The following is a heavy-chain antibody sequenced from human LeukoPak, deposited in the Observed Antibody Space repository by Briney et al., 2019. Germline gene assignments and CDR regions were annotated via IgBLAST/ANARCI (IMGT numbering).Heavy chain of an antibody. J-gene: IGHJ4*02. V-gene: IGHV3-72*01. Sequence: VGPLRLSCAASGFTFSDHYIDWVRQAPGKGLEWVGRTRNKANSYTTEYVASVKGRFTISRDDSKNSLYLQMNSLKTEDTAVYYCARVYGGSYSAIDYWGQGTLVTVSS. CDR2: TRNKANSYTT. CDR3: ARVYGGSYSAIDY. CDR1: GFTFSDHY. D-gene: IGHD1-26*01.